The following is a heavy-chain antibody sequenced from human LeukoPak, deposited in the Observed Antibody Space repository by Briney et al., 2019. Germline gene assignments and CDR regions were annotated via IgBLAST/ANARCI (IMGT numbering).Heavy chain of an antibody. J-gene: IGHJ4*02. CDR1: GGSISSASYY. D-gene: IGHD3-3*01. CDR3: ARGSTIFGVVDY. Sequence: SETLSVTCTVSGGSISSASYYWGWISQPPGKGLEWVGIIYYSGSTLYNPSLKSRVTISVDTSKNQYSLELSSVPAADTAVYYCARGSTIFGVVDYWGQGTLVSVSS. CDR2: IYYSGST. V-gene: IGHV4-39*01.